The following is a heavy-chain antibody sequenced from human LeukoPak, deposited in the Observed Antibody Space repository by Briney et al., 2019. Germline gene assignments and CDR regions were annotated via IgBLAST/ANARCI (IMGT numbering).Heavy chain of an antibody. D-gene: IGHD3/OR15-3a*01. Sequence: PSETLSHSCTVSGDSISNYFWSWIRQPPGKGLEYIGYVYYSTTTNYNPSLKSRVTISIDTSKTHFSLKLTSVTAADTAVYYCARGEVDYPSIGTNWFGSWGHVARVTFSS. CDR2: VYYSTTT. CDR1: GDSISNYF. V-gene: IGHV4-59*01. CDR3: ARGEVDYPSIGTNWFGS. J-gene: IGHJ5*01.